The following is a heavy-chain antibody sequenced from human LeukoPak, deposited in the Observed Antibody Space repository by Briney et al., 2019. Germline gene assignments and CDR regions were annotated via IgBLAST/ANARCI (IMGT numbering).Heavy chain of an antibody. CDR2: IHYSGST. Sequence: SETLSLTCTVSGGSISSYYWSWIRQPPGKGLEWIGYIHYSGSTNYNPSLKSRVTISVDTSKNQFSLKLSSVTAADTAVYYCARRPLGDRHWFDPWGQGTLVTVSS. V-gene: IGHV4-59*01. CDR3: ARRPLGDRHWFDP. CDR1: GGSISSYY. J-gene: IGHJ5*02. D-gene: IGHD3-16*01.